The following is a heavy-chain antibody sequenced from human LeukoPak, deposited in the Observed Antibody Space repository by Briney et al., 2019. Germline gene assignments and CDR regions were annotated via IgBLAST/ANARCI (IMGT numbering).Heavy chain of an antibody. V-gene: IGHV3-48*03. CDR2: ISSSGSTI. J-gene: IGHJ6*04. CDR3: AELGITMIGGV. Sequence: XXASGFTFSSYEMNWVRQAPGKGLEWGSYISSSGSTIYYADSVKGRFTIYRDNAKNSLYVQMNSLRAEDTAVYYCAELGITMIGGVWGKGTTVTISS. D-gene: IGHD3-10*02. CDR1: GFTFSSYE.